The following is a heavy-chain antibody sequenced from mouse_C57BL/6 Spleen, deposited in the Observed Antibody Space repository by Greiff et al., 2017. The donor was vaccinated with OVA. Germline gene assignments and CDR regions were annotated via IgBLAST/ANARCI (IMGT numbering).Heavy chain of an antibody. V-gene: IGHV1-59*01. Sequence: QVQLQQPGAELVRPGPSVKLSCKASGYTFTSYWMHWVKQRPGQGLEWIGVIDPSDSYTNYNQKFKGKATLTVDTSSSTAYMQLSSLTSEDSAVYYCARYDYDGAWFAYWGQGTLVTVSA. CDR2: IDPSDSYT. D-gene: IGHD2-4*01. CDR1: GYTFTSYW. J-gene: IGHJ3*01. CDR3: ARYDYDGAWFAY.